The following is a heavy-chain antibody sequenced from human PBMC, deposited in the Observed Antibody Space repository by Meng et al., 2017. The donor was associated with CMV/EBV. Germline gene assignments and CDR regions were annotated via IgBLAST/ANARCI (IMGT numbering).Heavy chain of an antibody. CDR1: GGSFSGYY. D-gene: IGHD3-3*01. CDR2: INHSGST. Sequence: GSLRLSCAVYGGSFSGYYWSWIRQPPGKGLEWIGEINHSGSTNYNPSLKSRVTISVDTSKNQFSLKLSSVTAADTALYYCARELRFLESTGWYYYGMDVWGQGTTVTVSS. J-gene: IGHJ6*02. CDR3: ARELRFLESTGWYYYGMDV. V-gene: IGHV4-34*01.